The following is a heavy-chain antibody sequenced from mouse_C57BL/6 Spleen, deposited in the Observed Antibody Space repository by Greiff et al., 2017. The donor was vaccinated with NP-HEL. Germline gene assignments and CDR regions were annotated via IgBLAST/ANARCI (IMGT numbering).Heavy chain of an antibody. Sequence: QVQLKQPGAELVKPGASVKLSCKASGYTFTSYWMQWVKQRPGQGLEWIGEIDPSDSYTNYNQKFKGKATLTVDTSSSTAYMQLSSLTSEDSAVYYCARRRAYGSHLDYWGQGTTLTVSS. D-gene: IGHD2-2*01. J-gene: IGHJ2*01. CDR3: ARRRAYGSHLDY. CDR2: IDPSDSYT. V-gene: IGHV1-50*01. CDR1: GYTFTSYW.